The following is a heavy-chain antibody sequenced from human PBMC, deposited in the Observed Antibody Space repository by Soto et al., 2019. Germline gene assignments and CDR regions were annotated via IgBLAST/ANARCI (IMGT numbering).Heavy chain of an antibody. Sequence: SETLSLTCTVSGGSISSSSYYWGWIRQPPGKGLEWIGSIYYSGSTYYNPSLKSRVTISVDTSKNQFSLKLSSVTAADTAVYYCARRQRRMYYDSSIWYYWGQGTLVTVSS. CDR1: GGSISSSSYY. CDR2: IYYSGST. J-gene: IGHJ4*02. D-gene: IGHD3-22*01. V-gene: IGHV4-39*01. CDR3: ARRQRRMYYDSSIWYY.